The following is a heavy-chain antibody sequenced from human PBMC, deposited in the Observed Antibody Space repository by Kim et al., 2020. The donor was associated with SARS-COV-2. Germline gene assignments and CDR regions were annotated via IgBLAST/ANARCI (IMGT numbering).Heavy chain of an antibody. CDR3: ARGGLGELFDY. CDR2: T. J-gene: IGHJ4*02. V-gene: IGHV3-13*01. D-gene: IGHD3-10*01. Sequence: TYYPGSVKGRFTISRENAKNSLYLQMNSLRAGDTAVYYCARGGLGELFDYWGQGTLVTVSS.